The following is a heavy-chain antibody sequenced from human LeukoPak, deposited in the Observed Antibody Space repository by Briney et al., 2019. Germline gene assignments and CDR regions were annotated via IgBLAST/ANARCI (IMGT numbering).Heavy chain of an antibody. J-gene: IGHJ6*03. CDR1: GYTFTSYG. CDR3: ARDRHYYGSGSYYNEGYYYYYMDV. CDR2: ISAYNGNT. V-gene: IGHV1-18*01. Sequence: GSVKVSCKASGYTFTSYGISWVRQAPGQGLEWMGWISAYNGNTNYAQKLQGRVTMTTDTSTSTAYMELRSLRSDDTAVYYCARDRHYYGSGSYYNEGYYYYYMDVWGKGTTVTISS. D-gene: IGHD3-10*01.